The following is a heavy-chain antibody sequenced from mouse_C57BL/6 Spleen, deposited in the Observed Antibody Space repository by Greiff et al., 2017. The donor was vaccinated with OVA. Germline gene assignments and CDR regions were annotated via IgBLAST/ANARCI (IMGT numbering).Heavy chain of an antibody. CDR2: IWRGGST. J-gene: IGHJ4*01. CDR3: ANVDGYYGDYAMDY. V-gene: IGHV2-5*01. Sequence: VKLVESGPGLVQPSQSLSITCTVSGFSLTSYGVHWVRQSPGKGLEWLGVIWRGGSTDYNAAFMSRLSITKDNSKSQVFFKMNSLQADDTAIYYCANVDGYYGDYAMDYWGQGTSVTVSS. CDR1: GFSLTSYG. D-gene: IGHD2-3*01.